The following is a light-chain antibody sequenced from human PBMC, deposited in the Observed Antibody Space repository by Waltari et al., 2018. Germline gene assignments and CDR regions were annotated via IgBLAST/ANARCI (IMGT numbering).Light chain of an antibody. V-gene: IGKV2-30*02. CDR1: QSLVHRAGRTY. Sequence: DVVMTHTPLSLPVIFGQTASITCRSTQSLVHRAGRTYLNWFQQRPGQSPRRLIYRISNRDTGIPDRFSGSGSGTEFTLEISRVEAADVAVYYCMQGTYWPRTFGQGTKLEIE. CDR2: RIS. J-gene: IGKJ2*01. CDR3: MQGTYWPRT.